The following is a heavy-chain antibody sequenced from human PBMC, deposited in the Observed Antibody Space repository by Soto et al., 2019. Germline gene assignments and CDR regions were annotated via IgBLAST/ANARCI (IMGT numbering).Heavy chain of an antibody. Sequence: PGGSLRLSCAASGFTFSNAWMSWVRQAPGKGLEWVGRIKSKTDGGTTDYAAPVKGRFTISRDDSKNTLYLQMNSLKTEDTAVYYCTKEEGDYYYYSYMDVWGKGTTVTVSS. J-gene: IGHJ6*03. V-gene: IGHV3-15*01. CDR1: GFTFSNAW. CDR3: TKEEGDYYYYSYMDV. CDR2: IKSKTDGGTT.